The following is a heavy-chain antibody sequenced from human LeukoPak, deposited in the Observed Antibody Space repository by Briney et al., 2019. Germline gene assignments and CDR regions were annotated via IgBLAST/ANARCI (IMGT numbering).Heavy chain of an antibody. CDR2: IYYSGST. Sequence: TSETLSLTCTVSGGSISSSSYYWGWIRQPPGKGLEWIGSIYYSGSTYYNPSLKSRVTISVDTSKNQFSLKLSSVTAADTAVYYCAISTYYYDSSGYYEDDYWGQGTLVTVSS. CDR1: GGSISSSSYY. J-gene: IGHJ4*02. V-gene: IGHV4-39*01. D-gene: IGHD3-22*01. CDR3: AISTYYYDSSGYYEDDY.